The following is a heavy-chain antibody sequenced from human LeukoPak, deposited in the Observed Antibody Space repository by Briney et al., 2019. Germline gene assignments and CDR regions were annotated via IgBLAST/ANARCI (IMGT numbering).Heavy chain of an antibody. D-gene: IGHD5-12*01. CDR3: AKDMSSSGYDRLDY. Sequence: GGSQRLSCAASGFTFDDYAMHWVRQAPGKGLEWVSLIDWDGGSTYYTDSVKGRFTISRDNSKNSLFLQMNSLRAEDTALYYCAKDMSSSGYDRLDYWGLGTLVTVSS. V-gene: IGHV3-43D*03. CDR2: IDWDGGST. J-gene: IGHJ4*02. CDR1: GFTFDDYA.